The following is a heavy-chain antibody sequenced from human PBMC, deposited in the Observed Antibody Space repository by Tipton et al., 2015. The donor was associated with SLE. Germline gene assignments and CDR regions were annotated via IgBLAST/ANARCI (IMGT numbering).Heavy chain of an antibody. CDR3: ANSFFGSPALFDH. CDR1: GGSISSGHYY. Sequence: TLSLTCTVSGGSISSGHYYWSWIRQPAGKGLEWIGRIYSSGTTNYYPSLKSRVTMSVDTSKNQFSLKLTSVTAADTALYYCANSFFGSPALFDHWGQGILVAVSS. CDR2: IYSSGTT. V-gene: IGHV4-61*02. J-gene: IGHJ4*02. D-gene: IGHD3-3*01.